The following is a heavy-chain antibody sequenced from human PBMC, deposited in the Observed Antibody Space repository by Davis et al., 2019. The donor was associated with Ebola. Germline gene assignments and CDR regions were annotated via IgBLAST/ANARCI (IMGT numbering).Heavy chain of an antibody. CDR3: AKGDKADP. V-gene: IGHV3-30*02. Sequence: PGGSLRLSCAAAGFTFRNYGMHWVRQAPGKGLEWVAFIRFDGSNKYYADSVKGRFTISRDNSKSTLYLQMNSLRAEDTAVYYCAKGDKADPWGQGTLVTVSS. J-gene: IGHJ5*02. CDR2: IRFDGSNK. CDR1: GFTFRNYG.